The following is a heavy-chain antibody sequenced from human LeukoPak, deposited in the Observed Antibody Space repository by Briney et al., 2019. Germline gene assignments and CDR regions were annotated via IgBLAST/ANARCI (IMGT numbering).Heavy chain of an antibody. CDR1: GFTFSSYT. CDR2: ISRGSDHI. CDR3: ARPYDTRGYFPDY. Sequence: GGSLRLSCAASGFTFSSYTMNWVRQAPGKGLEWVSSISRGSDHIFYADSMKGRFTISRDNAKNSLYLQMNSLGAEDTAVYYCARPYDTRGYFPDYWGQGTLVTVSS. V-gene: IGHV3-21*01. J-gene: IGHJ4*02. D-gene: IGHD3-22*01.